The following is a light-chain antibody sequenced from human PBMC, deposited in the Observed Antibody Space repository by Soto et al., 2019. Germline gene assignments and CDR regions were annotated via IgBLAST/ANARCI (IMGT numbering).Light chain of an antibody. J-gene: IGKJ5*01. CDR1: QGISAW. CDR3: QQANSFPIT. CDR2: AAS. V-gene: IGKV1D-12*01. Sequence: DIQMTQSPSSVSASVGDRVTITCRASQGISAWLAWYQQKPGKAPKLLIYAASSLQSVGPSRFSGSGFGTDFPLTISRLHPDDFASYYCQQANSFPITFGQGTRLEIK.